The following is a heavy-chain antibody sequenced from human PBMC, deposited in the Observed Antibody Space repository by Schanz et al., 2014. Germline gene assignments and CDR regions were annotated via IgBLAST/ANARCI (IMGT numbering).Heavy chain of an antibody. CDR1: GFGFSSYS. D-gene: IGHD1-1*01. J-gene: IGHJ4*02. CDR2: ISGSSRTI. Sequence: VHLLESGGGLVEPGGSLRLSCAASGFGFSSYSMNWVRQAPGKGLEWVSYISGSSRTIYYADSMKGRFTISRDNAKNSLYLEMNSLRAEDTALYYCARDRRNADLDYWGQGTLVTVSS. V-gene: IGHV3-48*01. CDR3: ARDRRNADLDY.